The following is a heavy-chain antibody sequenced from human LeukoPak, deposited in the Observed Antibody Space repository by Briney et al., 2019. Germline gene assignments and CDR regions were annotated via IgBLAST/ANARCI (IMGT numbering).Heavy chain of an antibody. CDR1: GYTFTSYD. Sequence: ASVKVSCKASGYTFTSYDINWVRQATGQGLEWMGWMNPNSGNTGYAQKFQGRVTMTRNTSISTAYMELSSLRSEDTAVYYCARRAGSYYLIDYWGQGTLVTVSS. J-gene: IGHJ4*02. D-gene: IGHD1-26*01. CDR3: ARRAGSYYLIDY. CDR2: MNPNSGNT. V-gene: IGHV1-8*01.